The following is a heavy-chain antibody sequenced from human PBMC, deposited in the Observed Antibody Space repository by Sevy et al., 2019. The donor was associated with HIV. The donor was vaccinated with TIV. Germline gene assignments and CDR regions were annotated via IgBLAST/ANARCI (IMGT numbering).Heavy chain of an antibody. CDR3: ASHIAVATHDAFDI. J-gene: IGHJ3*02. Sequence: GGSLRLSCAASGFTFSSYSMNWVRQAPGKGLEWVSSISSSSSYIYYADSVKGRFTISRDNAKNSLYLQMNSLRAEDTAVYYCASHIAVATHDAFDIWGQRTMVTVSS. CDR2: ISSSSSYI. CDR1: GFTFSSYS. V-gene: IGHV3-21*01. D-gene: IGHD6-19*01.